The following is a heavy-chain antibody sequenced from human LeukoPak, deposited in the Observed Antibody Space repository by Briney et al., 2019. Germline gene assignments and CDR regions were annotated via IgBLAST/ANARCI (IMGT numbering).Heavy chain of an antibody. Sequence: TLSLTCAVYGGSFSGYYWSWIRQHPGKGLEWIGYIYYSGSTYYNPSLKSRVTISVDTSKNQFSLKLSPVTAADTAVYYCARVPTMITFGGVIVIEYYFDYWGQGTLVTVSS. D-gene: IGHD3-16*02. CDR2: IYYSGST. CDR1: GGSFSGYY. J-gene: IGHJ4*02. V-gene: IGHV4-31*11. CDR3: ARVPTMITFGGVIVIEYYFDY.